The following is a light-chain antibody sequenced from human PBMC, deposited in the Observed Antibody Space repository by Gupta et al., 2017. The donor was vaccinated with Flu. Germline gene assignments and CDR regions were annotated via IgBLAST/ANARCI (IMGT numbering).Light chain of an antibody. V-gene: IGLV2-23*02. CDR3: CSYTLSTPLV. CDR2: DVG. CDR1: NIGTYNL. Sequence: NIGTYNLVSWYQQHPGKAPKLMIFDVGKRPSGVSYRFSGSKSGNTAFLTISGLQTEDEADYYCCSYTLSTPLVFGSGTKVTVL. J-gene: IGLJ1*01.